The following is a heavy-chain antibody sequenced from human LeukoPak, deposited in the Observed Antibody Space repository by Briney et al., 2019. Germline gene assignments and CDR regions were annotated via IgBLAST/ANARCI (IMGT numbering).Heavy chain of an antibody. V-gene: IGHV4-34*01. CDR3: ARGLNDSWTGENY. Sequence: PSETLSLTCSVSGGSISSYYWSWIRQPPGKGLEWIGEINHSGSTNYNPSLKSRATISLDTSKSQFSLKVRYVTAADTAVYYCARGLNDSWTGENYWGQGTMVTVSS. CDR1: GGSISSYY. J-gene: IGHJ4*02. D-gene: IGHD3-3*01. CDR2: INHSGST.